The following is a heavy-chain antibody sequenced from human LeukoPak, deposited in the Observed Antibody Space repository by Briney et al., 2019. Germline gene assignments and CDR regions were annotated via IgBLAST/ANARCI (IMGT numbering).Heavy chain of an antibody. J-gene: IGHJ4*02. D-gene: IGHD3-9*01. CDR2: ISYDGNNK. CDR3: ARDDTGRSFDWLARQFDS. V-gene: IGHV3-30-3*01. Sequence: PGGSLRLSCAASGFTFSNHAIHWVRQAPGKGLEWVAVISYDGNNKYYADSVKGRFTISRDNSKNTLYLQMNSLRAEDTAVYYCARDDTGRSFDWLARQFDSWGQGTLVTVSS. CDR1: GFTFSNHA.